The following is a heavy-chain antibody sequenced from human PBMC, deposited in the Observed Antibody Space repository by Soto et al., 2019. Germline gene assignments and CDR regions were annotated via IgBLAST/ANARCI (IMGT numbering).Heavy chain of an antibody. D-gene: IGHD2-15*01. CDR3: ARGVVVVAASQLGWFDP. CDR2: IIPIFGTA. CDR1: GGTFSSYA. J-gene: IGHJ5*02. Sequence: ASVKVSCKASGGTFSSYAISWVRQAPGQGLEWMGGIIPIFGTAKYAQKFQGRLTITADESTGTAYMELSSLRSEDTAVYYCARGVVVVAASQLGWFDPWGQGTLVTVSS. V-gene: IGHV1-69*13.